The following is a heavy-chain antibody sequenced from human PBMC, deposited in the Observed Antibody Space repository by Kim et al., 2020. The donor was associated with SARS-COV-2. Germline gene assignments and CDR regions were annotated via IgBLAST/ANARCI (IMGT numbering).Heavy chain of an antibody. CDR1: GFTFSSYG. CDR3: AKDNEITDALPNIVYNWFDP. D-gene: IGHD2-15*01. CDR2: TWYDGSNK. V-gene: IGHV3-33*06. Sequence: GGSLRLSCAASGFTFSSYGMHWVRQAPGKGLEWVAVTWYDGSNKYYADSVKGRFTISRDNSKNTLYLQMNSLRAEDTAVYYCAKDNEITDALPNIVYNWFDPWGQGTLVTVSS. J-gene: IGHJ5*02.